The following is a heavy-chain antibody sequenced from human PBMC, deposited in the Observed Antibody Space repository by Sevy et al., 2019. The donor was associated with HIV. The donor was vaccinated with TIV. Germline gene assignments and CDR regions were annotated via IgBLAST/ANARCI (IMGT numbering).Heavy chain of an antibody. J-gene: IGHJ3*02. CDR3: AREIGGGQQLVSDAFHI. D-gene: IGHD6-13*01. Sequence: SETLSLTCTVSGGSIGQYYWSWIRQPPGKGPEWIGYVYYTGHTNYNPSLKSRVTISVDTSKNQVSLNLSSVTAADTAVYYCAREIGGGQQLVSDAFHIWGQGTMVTVSS. CDR2: VYYTGHT. CDR1: GGSIGQYY. V-gene: IGHV4-59*01.